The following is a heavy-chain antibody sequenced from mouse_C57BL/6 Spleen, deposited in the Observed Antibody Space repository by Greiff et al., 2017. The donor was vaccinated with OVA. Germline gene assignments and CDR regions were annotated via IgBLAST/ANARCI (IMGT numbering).Heavy chain of an antibody. J-gene: IGHJ2*01. CDR3: ARGGDGNYYFDY. CDR1: GYTFTSYW. Sequence: QVQLQQPGAELVKPGASVKLSCKASGYTFTSYWMQWVKQRPGQGLEWIGELDPSDSYINYNQKFKGKATLTVDTSSSTAYMQLSSLTSEDSAVYYCARGGDGNYYFDYWGQGTTLTVSS. D-gene: IGHD2-1*01. CDR2: LDPSDSYI. V-gene: IGHV1-50*01.